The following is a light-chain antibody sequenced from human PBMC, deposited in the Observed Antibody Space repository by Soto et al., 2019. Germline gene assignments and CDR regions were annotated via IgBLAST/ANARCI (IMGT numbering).Light chain of an antibody. CDR1: SSDVGGYNY. CDR3: SSYTSSSTRV. J-gene: IGLJ1*01. V-gene: IGLV2-14*01. Sequence: QSALTQPASVSGSPGQSITISCTGTSSDVGGYNYVSWYQQHPGKAPKLVIFDVSDRPPGVSNRFSGSKSGNTASLTISGLQAEEEADYYCSSYTSSSTRVFGTGTKLTVL. CDR2: DVS.